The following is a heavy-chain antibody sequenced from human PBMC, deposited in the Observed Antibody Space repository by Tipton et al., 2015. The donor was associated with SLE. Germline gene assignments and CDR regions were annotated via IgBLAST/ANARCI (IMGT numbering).Heavy chain of an antibody. V-gene: IGHV4-39*07. J-gene: IGHJ4*02. Sequence: TLSLTCTVSGGSISSRSYYWGWIRPPPGKGLEWIGSLYYSGSTSYNPSLKSRVTISVDTSKNQFSLKLISVTAADTAVYYCARGPGSPRPFDYWGQGTLVIVS. CDR2: LYYSGST. CDR3: ARGPGSPRPFDY. D-gene: IGHD1-26*01. CDR1: GGSISSRSYY.